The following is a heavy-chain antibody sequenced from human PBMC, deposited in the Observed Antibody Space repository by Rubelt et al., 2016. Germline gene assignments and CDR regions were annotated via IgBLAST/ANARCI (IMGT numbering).Heavy chain of an antibody. V-gene: IGHV4-59*01. CDR1: GGSISSYY. Sequence: QVQLQESGPGLVKPSETLSLTCTVSGGSISSYYWSWIRQPPGKGLEWIGYIYYSGSTNYNPSLKSRVTRSVDTSKNQFSRKLSSVTAADTAVYYCARGAPYYYYGMDVWGQGTTVTVSS. CDR2: IYYSGST. J-gene: IGHJ6*02. CDR3: ARGAPYYYYGMDV.